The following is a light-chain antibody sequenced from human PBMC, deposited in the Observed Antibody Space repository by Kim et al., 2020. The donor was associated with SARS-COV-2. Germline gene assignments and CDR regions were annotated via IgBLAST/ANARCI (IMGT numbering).Light chain of an antibody. V-gene: IGKV3-15*01. CDR2: GAS. CDR1: QSISSN. CDR3: QQYNNWTT. Sequence: ETLMTQSPATLSVSPGERATLSCRASQSISSNLAWYQQKPGQAPRLLIYGASTRATGVPARFSGSGSGTEFTLTVSSLQSEDFAVYYCQQYNNWTTFGGGTKVEIK. J-gene: IGKJ4*01.